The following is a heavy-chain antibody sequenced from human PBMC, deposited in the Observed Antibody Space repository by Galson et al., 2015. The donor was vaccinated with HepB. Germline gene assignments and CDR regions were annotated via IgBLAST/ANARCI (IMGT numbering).Heavy chain of an antibody. V-gene: IGHV3-33*01. CDR2: MWYDGSNK. CDR1: GFTFSSYG. Sequence: SLRLSCAASGFTFSSYGMHWVRQAPGKGLEWVAVMWYDGSNKYYADSVKGRFTISRDNSKNTLYLQMNSLRAEDTAVYYCARDNTSDGYINYFDYWGQGTLVTVSS. CDR3: ARDNTSDGYINYFDY. J-gene: IGHJ4*02. D-gene: IGHD5-24*01.